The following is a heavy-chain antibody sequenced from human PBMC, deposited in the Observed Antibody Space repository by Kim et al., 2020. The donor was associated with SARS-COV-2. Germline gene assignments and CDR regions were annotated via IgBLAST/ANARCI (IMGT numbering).Heavy chain of an antibody. Sequence: SETLSLTCTVSSDSFSAYYWSWIRQFPGKGLEWIGYIFYSGNTNYSPSLKTRVTISWDTSRSQFSLDLTSVTEADTAVYYCARSEGRASWHHFASWGQG. CDR3: ARSEGRASWHHFAS. CDR2: IFYSGNT. CDR1: SDSFSAYY. V-gene: IGHV4-59*01. J-gene: IGHJ5*01.